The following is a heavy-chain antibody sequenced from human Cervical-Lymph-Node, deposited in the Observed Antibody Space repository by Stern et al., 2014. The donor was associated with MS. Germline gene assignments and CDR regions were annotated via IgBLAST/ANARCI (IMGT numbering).Heavy chain of an antibody. J-gene: IGHJ1*01. V-gene: IGHV3-33*01. CDR3: AREGGNTAEYFQH. D-gene: IGHD4-23*01. CDR1: GFTFSSSG. Sequence: QVQLVESGGGVVQPGRSLRLSCAASGFTFSSSGMHWVRQAPGKGLEWLAILYYDGSNRSYADSVKGRFTISRDNSKNTLYLQMNSLRAEDTAVYYCAREGGNTAEYFQHWGQGTLVTVSS. CDR2: LYYDGSNR.